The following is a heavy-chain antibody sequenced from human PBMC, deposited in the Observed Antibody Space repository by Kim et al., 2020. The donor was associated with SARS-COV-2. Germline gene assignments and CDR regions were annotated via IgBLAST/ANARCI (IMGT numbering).Heavy chain of an antibody. CDR2: INAGNGNT. CDR3: ARDRGGGTCYDY. CDR1: GYTFTSYA. Sequence: ASVKVSCKASGYTFTSYAMHWVRQAPGQRLEWMGWINAGNGNTKYSQKFQGRVTITRDTSASTAYMELSSLRSEDTSVYYCARDRGGGTCYDYWGQGTLVTV. V-gene: IGHV1-3*01. D-gene: IGHD2-15*01. J-gene: IGHJ4*02.